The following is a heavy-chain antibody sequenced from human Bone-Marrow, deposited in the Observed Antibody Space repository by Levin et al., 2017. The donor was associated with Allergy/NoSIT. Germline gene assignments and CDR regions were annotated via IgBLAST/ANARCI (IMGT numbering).Heavy chain of an antibody. V-gene: IGHV3-23*01. Sequence: GGSLRLSCAASGFPFSSYAMSWVRQAPGKGLEWVSAVSGPGGTTYYADYMKGRFTISRDNSKNTLYLQMNSLRAADTAVYYCVKPLRVGGRLYYFDSWGQGTLFTVSS. J-gene: IGHJ4*02. D-gene: IGHD2-15*01. CDR1: GFPFSSYA. CDR2: VSGPGGTT. CDR3: VKPLRVGGRLYYFDS.